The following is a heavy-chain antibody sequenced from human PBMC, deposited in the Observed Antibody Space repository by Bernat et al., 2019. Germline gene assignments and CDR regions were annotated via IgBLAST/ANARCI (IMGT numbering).Heavy chain of an antibody. V-gene: IGHV4-59*01. CDR2: IYYSGST. CDR3: ARGGGVCSSTSCYAGWFDP. D-gene: IGHD2-2*01. CDR1: GGSISSYY. J-gene: IGHJ5*02. Sequence: QVQLQESGPGLVKPSETLSLTCTVSGGSISSYYWSWIRQPPGKGLEWIGYIYYSGSTNYNPSLKSRVTISVDTAQNQFSLKLSSVTAANTAVYYCARGGGVCSSTSCYAGWFDPWGQGTLVTVSS.